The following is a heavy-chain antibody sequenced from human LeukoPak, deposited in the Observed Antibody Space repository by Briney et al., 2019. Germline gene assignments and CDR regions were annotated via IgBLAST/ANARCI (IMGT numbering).Heavy chain of an antibody. Sequence: ASVKVSCKSSGYTFTDYYMHWVRQAPGQGLEWMGRINPKTGGTNYAQKFQGRVTMTRDTSISAIRTAYMELSRLRSDDTAVYYCARVSGLGYFDYWGQGTLVTVSS. CDR2: INPKTGGT. V-gene: IGHV1-2*06. CDR1: GYTFTDYY. CDR3: ARVSGLGYFDY. D-gene: IGHD2/OR15-2a*01. J-gene: IGHJ4*02.